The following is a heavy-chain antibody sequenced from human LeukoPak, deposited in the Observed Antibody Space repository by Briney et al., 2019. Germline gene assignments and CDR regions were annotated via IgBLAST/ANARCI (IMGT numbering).Heavy chain of an antibody. CDR3: ARSHTRYCSSTSCRDY. D-gene: IGHD2-2*01. V-gene: IGHV3-11*04. J-gene: IGHJ4*02. Sequence: PGGSLRLSCAASGFTFSDYYMSWIRQAPGKGLEWVSYISSSGSTIYYADSVKGRFTISRDNAKNSLYLQMNSLRAEDTAVYYCARSHTRYCSSTSCRDYWGQGTLVTVSS. CDR2: ISSSGSTI. CDR1: GFTFSDYY.